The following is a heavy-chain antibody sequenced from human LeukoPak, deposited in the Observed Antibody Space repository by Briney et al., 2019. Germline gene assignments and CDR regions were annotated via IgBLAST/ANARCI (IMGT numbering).Heavy chain of an antibody. J-gene: IGHJ4*02. V-gene: IGHV1-18*01. D-gene: IGHD6-25*01. CDR1: GYSFSYFG. CDR2: NSCYNGNT. CDR3: ARGLDAAAGLANFDY. Sequence: ASVKVSCKASGYSFSYFGINWVRQAPGQGLEWMGWNSCYNGNTNYAQKSEGRHTLTTDTATSAVYMELRNLRSDDTAVYYCARGLDAAAGLANFDYWGQGTLVTVSS.